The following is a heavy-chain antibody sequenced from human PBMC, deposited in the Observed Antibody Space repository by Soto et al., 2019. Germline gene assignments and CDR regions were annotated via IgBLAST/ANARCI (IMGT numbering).Heavy chain of an antibody. D-gene: IGHD5-12*01. Sequence: ASVKVSCKASGYTFTSYGISWVRQAPGQGLEWMGWISAYNGNINYAQKLQGRVTMTTDTSTSTAYMELRSLRSDDTAVYYCARAHRGYSGYDYGYWGQGTLVTVSS. CDR3: ARAHRGYSGYDYGY. J-gene: IGHJ4*02. CDR2: ISAYNGNI. V-gene: IGHV1-18*01. CDR1: GYTFTSYG.